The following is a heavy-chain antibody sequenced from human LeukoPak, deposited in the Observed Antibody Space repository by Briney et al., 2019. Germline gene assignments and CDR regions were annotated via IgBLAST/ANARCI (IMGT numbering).Heavy chain of an antibody. Sequence: GGSLRLSCAASGFTFSSYGMHWVRQALGKWLEWVAFIRYDGSNKYYADSVKGRFTISRDNSKNTLYLQMNSLRAEDTAVYYCAKDQYRSSCYFPFDYWGQGTLVTVSS. CDR3: AKDQYRSSCYFPFDY. CDR1: GFTFSSYG. D-gene: IGHD6-13*01. V-gene: IGHV3-30*02. CDR2: IRYDGSNK. J-gene: IGHJ4*02.